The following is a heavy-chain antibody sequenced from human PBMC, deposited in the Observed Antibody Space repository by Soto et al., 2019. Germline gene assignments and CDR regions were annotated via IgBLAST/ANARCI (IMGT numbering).Heavy chain of an antibody. CDR3: ARVYSRAAAGP. V-gene: IGHV4-59*01. CDR1: GDSISNYY. D-gene: IGHD2-21*01. CDR2: IYYSGSS. Sequence: PWETLSLTCSVSGDSISNYYWNWIRQPPGKGPEWIGYIYYSGSSDYNPSLKSRVSISIDTSKNQFSLKLTSVTAADTAVYYCARVYSRAAAGPWSQGTLVTVSS. J-gene: IGHJ4*02.